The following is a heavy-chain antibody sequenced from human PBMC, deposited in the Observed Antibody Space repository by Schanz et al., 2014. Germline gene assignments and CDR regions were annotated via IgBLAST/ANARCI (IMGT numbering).Heavy chain of an antibody. Sequence: QVQLQQWGAGLLKASETLSLTCAVYGGSSSDCYWSWIRQPPGKGLQWIGEIHHSGSIIYNPPLRSVVTISSDTPKNQFFLKVTSATAADTAVYYCARGNDIQVWSLDYWGQGTLVTVSS. D-gene: IGHD5-18*01. CDR3: ARGNDIQVWSLDY. J-gene: IGHJ4*02. CDR2: IHHSGSI. V-gene: IGHV4-34*01. CDR1: GGSSSDCY.